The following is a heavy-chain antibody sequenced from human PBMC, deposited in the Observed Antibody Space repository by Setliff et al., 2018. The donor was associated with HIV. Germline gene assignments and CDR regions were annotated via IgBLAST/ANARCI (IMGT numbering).Heavy chain of an antibody. CDR3: ARRGYCSSTTCYYDY. D-gene: IGHD2-2*01. J-gene: IGHJ4*02. CDR2: ISSNGGST. V-gene: IGHV3-64*02. Sequence: GGSLRLSCAASGFTFSSYFMHWVRQSPGKGLEYVSAISSNGGSTYYADSVKGIFTISRDNSKNTLYLQMGSLRAEDMAVYYCARRGYCSSTTCYYDYWGQGTLVTVSS. CDR1: GFTFSSYF.